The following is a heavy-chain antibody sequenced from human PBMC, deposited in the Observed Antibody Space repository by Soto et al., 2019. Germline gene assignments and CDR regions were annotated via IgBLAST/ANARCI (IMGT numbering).Heavy chain of an antibody. Sequence: PGGSLRLSCAASGFTFSNFGMHWVRQAPGKGLEWVAFIWYDGSEKYNADSVQGRFTTSRDNSKNTLYLQMNSLRAEDTAIYYCARSRETFDYWGQGTLVTVSS. CDR3: ARSRETFDY. D-gene: IGHD1-26*01. J-gene: IGHJ4*02. V-gene: IGHV3-33*01. CDR2: IWYDGSEK. CDR1: GFTFSNFG.